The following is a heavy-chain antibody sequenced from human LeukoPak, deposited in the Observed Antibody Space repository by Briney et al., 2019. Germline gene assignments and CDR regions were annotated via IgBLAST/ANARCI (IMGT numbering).Heavy chain of an antibody. J-gene: IGHJ3*02. V-gene: IGHV3-9*01. CDR2: ISWDSGSI. CDR3: AKDMTMVRGGIDVFDI. CDR1: GFTCDDYA. Sequence: GGSLRLSCAASGFTCDDYAMHWVRQAPGKGLEWVSGISWDSGSIGYADSVKGRFTISRDNAKNSLYLQMNSLRAEDTALYYCAKDMTMVRGGIDVFDIWGQGTMVTVSS. D-gene: IGHD3-10*01.